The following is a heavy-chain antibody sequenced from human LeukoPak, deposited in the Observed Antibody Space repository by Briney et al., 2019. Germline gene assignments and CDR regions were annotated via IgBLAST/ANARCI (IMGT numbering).Heavy chain of an antibody. CDR1: GYTFTVYY. J-gene: IGHJ5*02. Sequence: ASVKVSCKASGYTFTVYYMYWVRQAPGQGLEWMGRINPNSGDTDYAQNFQGRVTMTRDTSISTAYMELTNLISDDTAVYYCARGYCSGGTCYLVENWFDPWGQGTLVTVSS. V-gene: IGHV1-2*06. CDR3: ARGYCSGGTCYLVENWFDP. D-gene: IGHD2-15*01. CDR2: INPNSGDT.